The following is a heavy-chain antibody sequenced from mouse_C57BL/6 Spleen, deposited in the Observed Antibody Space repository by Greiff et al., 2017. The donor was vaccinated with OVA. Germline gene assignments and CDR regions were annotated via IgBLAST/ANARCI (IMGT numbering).Heavy chain of an antibody. V-gene: IGHV5-4*01. D-gene: IGHD4-1*01. Sequence: EVHLVESGGGLVKPGGSLKLSCAASGFTFSSYAMSWVRQTPEKRLEWVATISDGGSYTYYPDNVKGRFTISRDNAKNNLYLQMSHLKSEDTAMYYCARDWDGAWFAYWGQGTLVTVSA. CDR2: ISDGGSYT. J-gene: IGHJ3*01. CDR3: ARDWDGAWFAY. CDR1: GFTFSSYA.